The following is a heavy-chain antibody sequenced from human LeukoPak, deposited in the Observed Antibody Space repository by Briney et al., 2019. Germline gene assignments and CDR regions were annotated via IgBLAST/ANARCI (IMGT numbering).Heavy chain of an antibody. V-gene: IGHV3-7*01. CDR2: IKHDGSEK. CDR3: ARDHGVYYDSSGYTVPFDY. J-gene: IGHJ4*02. CDR1: GFTFSNSW. D-gene: IGHD3-22*01. Sequence: GGSLRLSCAASGFTFSNSWMNWVRQAPGKGLEWVANIKHDGSEKYYVDSVRGRFTISRDNAKNTLYLQMNSLRAEDTAVYYCARDHGVYYDSSGYTVPFDYWGQGTLVTVSS.